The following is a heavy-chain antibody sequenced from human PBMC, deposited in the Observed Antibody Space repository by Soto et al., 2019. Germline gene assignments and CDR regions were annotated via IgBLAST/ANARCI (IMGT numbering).Heavy chain of an antibody. CDR2: IIPIFGIA. CDR3: AKDIGSSGWYWSATLDY. D-gene: IGHD6-13*01. J-gene: IGHJ4*02. V-gene: IGHV1-69*13. Sequence: SVKVSCKASGGTFSRYSITWVRQAPGHGLEWIGRIIPIFGIASYAQKFQGRVTITADESTSTAYMELSSLRSDDTAVYYCAKDIGSSGWYWSATLDYWGQGTLVTVSS. CDR1: GGTFSRYS.